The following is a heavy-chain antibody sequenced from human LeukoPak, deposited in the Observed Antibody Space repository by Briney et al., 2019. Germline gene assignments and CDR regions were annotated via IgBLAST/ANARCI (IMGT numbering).Heavy chain of an antibody. D-gene: IGHD7-27*01. CDR1: GFTFSSYA. J-gene: IGHJ4*02. CDR2: LSGNGGDT. V-gene: IGHV3-23*01. CDR3: AKGLWLPGASPFDY. Sequence: GGSLTLSCAPSGFTFSSYAMTWVRQSPGKGLEWVSGLSGNGGDTYYADSLKGRFTISRDNSQNPLYLQLSSLRAEDTAVYYCAKGLWLPGASPFDYCGQGALVTVSS.